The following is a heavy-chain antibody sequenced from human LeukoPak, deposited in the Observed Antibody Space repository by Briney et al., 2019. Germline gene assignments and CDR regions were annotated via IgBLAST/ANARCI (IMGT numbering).Heavy chain of an antibody. CDR2: INSDGSST. V-gene: IGHV3-74*01. Sequence: PGGSLRLSCAASGFTFSSYWMHWVRQAPGKGLVWVSRINSDGSSTSYAGSVKGRFTISRDNAKNTLYLQMNSLRAEDTAVYYCARGRRGSYYYYYGMDVWGKGTTVTVSS. D-gene: IGHD3-16*01. J-gene: IGHJ6*04. CDR1: GFTFSSYW. CDR3: ARGRRGSYYYYYGMDV.